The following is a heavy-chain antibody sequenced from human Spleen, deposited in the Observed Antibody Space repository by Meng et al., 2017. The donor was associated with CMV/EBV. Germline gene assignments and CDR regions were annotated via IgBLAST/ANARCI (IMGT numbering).Heavy chain of an antibody. J-gene: IGHJ3*02. D-gene: IGHD1-20*01. V-gene: IGHV1-69*02. CDR3: ARSLNWFDAFEI. CDR2: IIPMLGIT. CDR1: GGTFSSYT. Sequence: SVKVSCKTSGGTFSSYTISWVRQAPGQGLEWMGRIIPMLGITNYAQKFQGRVTITADKSTSTAYMELSTLRSDDTAVYYCARSLNWFDAFEIWGQGTMVTVSS.